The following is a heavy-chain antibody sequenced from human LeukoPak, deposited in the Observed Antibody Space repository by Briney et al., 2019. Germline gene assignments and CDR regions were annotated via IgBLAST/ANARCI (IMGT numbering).Heavy chain of an antibody. CDR2: IYHSGST. Sequence: PSETLSLTCTVSGYSLSSGYYWGWIRQPPGKGLEWIGSIYHSGSTYYNPSLKSRVTISVDTSKNQFSLKLSSVTAADTAVYYCARESYAKGGDYWGQGTLVTVSS. J-gene: IGHJ4*02. CDR1: GYSLSSGYY. CDR3: ARESYAKGGDY. D-gene: IGHD1-26*01. V-gene: IGHV4-38-2*02.